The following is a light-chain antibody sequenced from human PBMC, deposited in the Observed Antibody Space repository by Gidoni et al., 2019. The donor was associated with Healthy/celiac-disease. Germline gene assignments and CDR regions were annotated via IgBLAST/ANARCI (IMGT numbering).Light chain of an antibody. J-gene: IGLJ3*02. CDR1: SSDVGGYNY. V-gene: IGLV2-14*01. Sequence: QSALTQPASVSGSPGQSIPISCTGTSSDVGGYNYVSWYQQHPGKAPKLMIYEVSNRPSGVPDRFSGSKSGNTASLTISGLQAEDEADYYCSSYTSSSTLEWVFGGGTKLTVL. CDR2: EVS. CDR3: SSYTSSSTLEWV.